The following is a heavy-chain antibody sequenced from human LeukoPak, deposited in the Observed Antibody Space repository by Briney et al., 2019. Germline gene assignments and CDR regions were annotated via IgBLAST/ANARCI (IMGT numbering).Heavy chain of an antibody. V-gene: IGHV4-59*01. Sequence: SETLSLTCSVSGGSITSYYWSWIRQPPGKGLEWIGYIQYSGSTNYNPSLKSRVTISVDTSKNQFSLILSSVTAADTAVYYCARLKATVSIHAYFDSWGQGTLVTVSS. CDR1: GGSITSYY. D-gene: IGHD4-17*01. J-gene: IGHJ4*02. CDR3: ARLKATVSIHAYFDS. CDR2: IQYSGST.